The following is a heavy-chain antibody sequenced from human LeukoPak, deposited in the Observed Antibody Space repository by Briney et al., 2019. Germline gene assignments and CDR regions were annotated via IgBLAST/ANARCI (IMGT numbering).Heavy chain of an antibody. CDR1: GLTFNKNA. CDR3: VKDEASGGNAFDY. J-gene: IGHJ4*02. Sequence: GGSLRLSCSASGLTFNKNAMHWVRQAPGKGLEYVSAISSNGGTTFYADSVKGRFTISRDNSKNTLHLQMSSLRAEDTAVYYCVKDEASGGNAFDYWGQGTLVTVSS. CDR2: ISSNGGTT. V-gene: IGHV3-64D*09. D-gene: IGHD4-23*01.